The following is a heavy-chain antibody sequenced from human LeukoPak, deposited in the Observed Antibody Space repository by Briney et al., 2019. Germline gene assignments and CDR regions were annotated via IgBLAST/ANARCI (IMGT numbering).Heavy chain of an antibody. CDR2: MNPNSGNT. V-gene: IGHV1-8*01. J-gene: IGHJ4*02. CDR3: AKDAPRGYSGSREFHFDY. D-gene: IGHD5-12*01. CDR1: GYTFTSYD. Sequence: GASVKVSCKASGYTFTSYDINWVRQATGQGLEWMGWMNPNSGNTGYAQKFQGRVTMTRNTSISTAYMELSSLRSEDTAVYYCAKDAPRGYSGSREFHFDYWGQGTLVTVSS.